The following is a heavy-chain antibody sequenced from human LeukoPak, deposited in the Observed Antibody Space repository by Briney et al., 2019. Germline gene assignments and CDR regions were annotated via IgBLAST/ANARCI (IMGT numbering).Heavy chain of an antibody. Sequence: SETLSLTCTVSGGSISSYYWSWIRQPPGKGLEWIGYIYYSGSTNYNPSLKSRVTISVDTSKNQFSLKLSYVTAADTAVYYCARVELDYYYGMDVWGQGTTVTVSS. V-gene: IGHV4-59*01. J-gene: IGHJ6*02. D-gene: IGHD5-24*01. CDR1: GGSISSYY. CDR2: IYYSGST. CDR3: ARVELDYYYGMDV.